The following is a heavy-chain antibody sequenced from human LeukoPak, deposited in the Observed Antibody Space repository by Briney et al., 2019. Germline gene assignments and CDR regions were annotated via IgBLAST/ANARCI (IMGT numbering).Heavy chain of an antibody. V-gene: IGHV3-30*03. J-gene: IGHJ6*02. Sequence: GRSLRLSCAASGFTFSSYGMHWVRQAPGKGLEWVAVISYDGSNKYYADSVKGRFTISRDNSKNTLYLQMNSLRAEDTAVYYCAGSDYYYGSYYYYGMDVWGQGTTVTVSS. CDR1: GFTFSSYG. CDR3: AGSDYYYGSYYYYGMDV. CDR2: ISYDGSNK. D-gene: IGHD3-22*01.